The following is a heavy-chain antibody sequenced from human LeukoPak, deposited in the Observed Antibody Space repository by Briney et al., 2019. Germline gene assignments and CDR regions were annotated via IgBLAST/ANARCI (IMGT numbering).Heavy chain of an antibody. D-gene: IGHD4-11*01. V-gene: IGHV3-74*01. Sequence: GGSLRLPCAASGFPFRYYWMHWVRQAPAKGLVWVSRIDGDGSSTSYADSVKGRFSISRDNAKNTVYLQIDSLRAEDTAVYYSARVGRLQSFDSFDIGRQGTTVTVSS. CDR1: GFPFRYYW. CDR3: ARVGRLQSFDSFDI. J-gene: IGHJ3*02. CDR2: IDGDGSST.